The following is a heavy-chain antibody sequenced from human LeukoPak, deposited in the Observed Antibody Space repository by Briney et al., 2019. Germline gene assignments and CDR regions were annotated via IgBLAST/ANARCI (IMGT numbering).Heavy chain of an antibody. V-gene: IGHV4-39*01. CDR3: ASSLTMIGRTRFDP. J-gene: IGHJ5*02. CDR1: GGSISSGSYY. Sequence: SETLSLTCTVSGGSISSGSYYWGWIRQPPGKGLEWIGNIYYSGSTYYNPSLKSRVTISVDTSKNQFSLKLSSVTAADTAVYYCASSLTMIGRTRFDPWGQGTLVTVSS. CDR2: IYYSGST. D-gene: IGHD3-22*01.